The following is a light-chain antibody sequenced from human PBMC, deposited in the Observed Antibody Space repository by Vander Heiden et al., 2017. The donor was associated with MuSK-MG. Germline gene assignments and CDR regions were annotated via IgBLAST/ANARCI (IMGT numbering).Light chain of an antibody. CDR2: DAS. CDR3: QQYDNHF. CDR1: QDISNY. Sequence: DIQMTQSPSSLSASVGDRVTITCQASQDISNYLNWYQQKPGKAPKLLIYDASNLETGVPSRFSGSGSGTDFTFTSSSLQPEDIATYYFQQYDNHFFGHGTKVDIK. V-gene: IGKV1-33*01. J-gene: IGKJ3*01.